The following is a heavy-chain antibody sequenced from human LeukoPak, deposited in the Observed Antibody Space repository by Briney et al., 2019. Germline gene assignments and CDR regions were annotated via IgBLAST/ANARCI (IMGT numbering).Heavy chain of an antibody. D-gene: IGHD2/OR15-2a*01. CDR2: INPNSGGT. Sequence: ASVKVSCKASGYTFTGYYMHWVRQAPGQGLEWMGWINPNSGGTSYTQNFRGRVTMTRDTSISTAYMELSSLRSGDTAVYYCARDSGQMDFLYSGQGTLVTVPS. CDR1: GYTFTGYY. J-gene: IGHJ4*02. V-gene: IGHV1-2*02. CDR3: ARDSGQMDFLY.